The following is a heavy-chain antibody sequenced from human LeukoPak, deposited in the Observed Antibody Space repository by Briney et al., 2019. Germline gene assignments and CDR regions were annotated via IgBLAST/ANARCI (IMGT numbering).Heavy chain of an antibody. V-gene: IGHV3-48*03. D-gene: IGHD3-10*02. CDR2: ISSSDSTI. CDR3: AELGITMIGGV. J-gene: IGHJ6*04. CDR1: GFTFSSYA. Sequence: GGSLRLSCAASGFTFSSYAMHWVRQAPGKGLEWVSYISSSDSTIYYADSVKGRFTISRDNAKNSLYLQMNSLRAEDTAVYYCAELGITMIGGVWGKGTTVTISS.